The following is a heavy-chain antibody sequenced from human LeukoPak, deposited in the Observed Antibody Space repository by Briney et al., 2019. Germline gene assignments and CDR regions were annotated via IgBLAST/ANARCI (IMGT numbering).Heavy chain of an antibody. CDR1: GFTFSSYA. D-gene: IGHD3-22*01. J-gene: IGHJ3*02. Sequence: GGSLRLSCAASGFTFSSYAMSWVRQAPGKGLEWVSAISGSGGSTYYADSVKGRFTTSRDNSKNTLYLQMNSLRAEDTAVYYCASPITMITRTLIWGQGTMVTVSS. V-gene: IGHV3-23*01. CDR2: ISGSGGST. CDR3: ASPITMITRTLI.